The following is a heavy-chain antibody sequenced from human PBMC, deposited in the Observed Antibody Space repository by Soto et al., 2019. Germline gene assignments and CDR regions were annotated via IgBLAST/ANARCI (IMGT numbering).Heavy chain of an antibody. CDR3: ARLEGYSSGWYLH. Sequence: PSETLSLTCTVSGGSISSYYWSWIRQPPGKGLEWIGYIYYSGSTNYNPSLKSRVTISVDTSKNQFSLKLSSVTAADTAVYYCARLEGYSSGWYLHWGQGTLVTVS. J-gene: IGHJ4*02. CDR1: GGSISSYY. V-gene: IGHV4-59*08. CDR2: IYYSGST. D-gene: IGHD6-19*01.